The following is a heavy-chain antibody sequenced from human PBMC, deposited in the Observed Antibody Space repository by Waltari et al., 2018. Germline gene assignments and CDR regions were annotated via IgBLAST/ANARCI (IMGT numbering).Heavy chain of an antibody. D-gene: IGHD3-22*01. CDR2: IDTIGST. V-gene: IGHV4-4*07. J-gene: IGHJ5*02. Sequence: QVQLQEPGPGLVKPSETLSLTCTVPGGPISSYYWSWIRQPAGKGLGSIGGIDTIGSTTYKPSPKSLVTMSVDTTKNQFSLMLGSVTAADTAVDYCARDSGQRRYYYDSIVRNWFDPWGQGTLVTVSS. CDR1: GGPISSYY. CDR3: ARDSGQRRYYYDSIVRNWFDP.